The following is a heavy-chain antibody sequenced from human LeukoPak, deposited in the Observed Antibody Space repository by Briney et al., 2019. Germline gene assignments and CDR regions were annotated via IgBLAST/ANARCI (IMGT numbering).Heavy chain of an antibody. CDR1: GDSISSAY. CDR2: LYVNGSP. V-gene: IGHV4-4*07. D-gene: IGHD3-10*01. CDR3: ARGRADTMVRGVIIHYYYMDV. Sequence: SETLSLTCTVSGDSISSAYWGWIRQSAGKGLEYIGRLYVNGSPNSNPSLTNRATMPLDTSKNQFSLKMTAVTAADTPGYYCARGRADTMVRGVIIHYYYMDVWGKGTTVTISS. J-gene: IGHJ6*03.